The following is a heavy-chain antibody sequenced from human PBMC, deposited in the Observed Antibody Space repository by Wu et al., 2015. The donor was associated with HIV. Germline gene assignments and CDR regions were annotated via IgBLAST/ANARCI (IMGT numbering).Heavy chain of an antibody. V-gene: IGHV1-46*03. CDR1: GYTFTNYY. CDR3: ARETIGVSDPGDY. Sequence: QVQLVQSGAEVKKPGASVKVSCKTSGYTFTNYYIHWVRQAPGQGLEWMGVINPSGGNTDYAQKFQGRVTMTRDTSTSTVYMELTSLTFEDSAIYYCARETIGVSDPGDYVGQGTLVTVSS. CDR2: INPSGGNT. J-gene: IGHJ4*02. D-gene: IGHD2-8*01.